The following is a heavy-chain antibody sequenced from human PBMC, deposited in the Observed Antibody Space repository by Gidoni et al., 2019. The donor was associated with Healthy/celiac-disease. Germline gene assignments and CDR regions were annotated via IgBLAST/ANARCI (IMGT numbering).Heavy chain of an antibody. CDR1: GGTFSSYA. J-gene: IGHJ6*02. Sequence: QVQLVQSGAAVKKPGSPVKVSCKASGGTFSSYAFSWVRQAPGQGLEWMGGIIPIFGTANYAQKFQGRVTITADESTSTAYMELSSLRSEDTAVYYCARGAVTTKDYYYYYGMDVWGQGTTVTVSS. CDR3: ARGAVTTKDYYYYYGMDV. V-gene: IGHV1-69*01. D-gene: IGHD4-4*01. CDR2: IIPIFGTA.